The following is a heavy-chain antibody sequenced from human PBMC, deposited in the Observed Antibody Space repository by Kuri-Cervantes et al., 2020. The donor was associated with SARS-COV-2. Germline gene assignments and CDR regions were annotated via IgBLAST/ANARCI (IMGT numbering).Heavy chain of an antibody. CDR2: ISYDGSNK. CDR1: GFTFSSYG. Sequence: GGSLRLSCAASGFTFSSYGMHWVRQAPGKGLEWVAVISYDGSNKYYADSVKGRFTISRDNSKNTLYLQMNSLRAEDTAVYYCAKVERVLRYFDWLPDYWGQGTLVTVSS. CDR3: AKVERVLRYFDWLPDY. D-gene: IGHD3-9*01. J-gene: IGHJ4*02. V-gene: IGHV3-30*18.